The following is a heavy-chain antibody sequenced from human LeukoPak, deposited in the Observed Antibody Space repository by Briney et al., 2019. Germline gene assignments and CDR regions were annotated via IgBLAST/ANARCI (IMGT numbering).Heavy chain of an antibody. Sequence: PGGSLRLSCAASGFTFSSYWMSWVRQAPGKGLEWVSGISGRDGSTNYADSVKGRFTISRDNAKTSLYLQMNSLRAEDTAVYYCARDLSGVTGYTYGRGIDYWGQGTLVTVSS. V-gene: IGHV3-23*01. CDR3: ARDLSGVTGYTYGRGIDY. CDR2: ISGRDGST. D-gene: IGHD5-18*01. CDR1: GFTFSSYW. J-gene: IGHJ4*02.